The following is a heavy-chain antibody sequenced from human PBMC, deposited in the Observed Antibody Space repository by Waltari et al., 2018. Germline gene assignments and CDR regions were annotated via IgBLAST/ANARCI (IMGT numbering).Heavy chain of an antibody. CDR1: GGSISSGSYY. CDR3: ARDWAEGAARSNWFDP. J-gene: IGHJ5*02. CDR2: IYTSGST. D-gene: IGHD6-6*01. Sequence: QVQLQESGPGLVKPSQTLSLTCTVSGGSISSGSYYWSWIRQPAGKGLEWIGYIYTSGSTNYNPSLNSRVPISVDTSKNQFSLKLSSVTAADTAVYYCARDWAEGAARSNWFDPWGQGTLVTVSS. V-gene: IGHV4-61*09.